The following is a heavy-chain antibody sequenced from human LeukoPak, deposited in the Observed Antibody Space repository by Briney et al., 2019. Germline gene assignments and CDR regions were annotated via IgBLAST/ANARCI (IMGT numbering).Heavy chain of an antibody. CDR3: ARSPHILTGENFDY. Sequence: GASVKVSCKASGYTFTGYYMHWVRQAPGQGLEWMGWINPNSGGTNYAQKFQGRVTMTRDTSISTAYMELSRLRSADTAVYYCARSPHILTGENFDYWGQGTLLTVSS. V-gene: IGHV1-2*02. J-gene: IGHJ4*02. CDR2: INPNSGGT. D-gene: IGHD3-9*01. CDR1: GYTFTGYY.